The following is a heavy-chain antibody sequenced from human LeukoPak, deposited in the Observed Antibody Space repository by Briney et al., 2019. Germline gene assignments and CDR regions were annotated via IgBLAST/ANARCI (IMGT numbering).Heavy chain of an antibody. J-gene: IGHJ4*02. CDR3: AKDGLLWFGELGGGD. Sequence: PGGSLRPSCAASGFTFSSYAMSWVRQAPGKGLEWVSAISGSGGSTYYADSVKGRFTISRDNSKNTLYLQMNSLRAEDTAVYYCAKDGLLWFGELGGGDWGQGTLVTVSS. D-gene: IGHD3-10*01. CDR1: GFTFSSYA. V-gene: IGHV3-23*01. CDR2: ISGSGGST.